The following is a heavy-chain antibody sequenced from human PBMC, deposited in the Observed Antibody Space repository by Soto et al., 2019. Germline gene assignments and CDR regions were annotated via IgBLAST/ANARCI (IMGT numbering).Heavy chain of an antibody. D-gene: IGHD3-22*01. CDR3: ARDRVESGYPEYFQH. CDR1: GFTVSSNY. J-gene: IGHJ1*01. Sequence: EVQLVESGGGLIQPGGSLRLSCAASGFTVSSNYMSWVRQAPGKGLEWVSDIYSGGSTYYADSVKGRFTISRDNSKNTLYLQMNSLRAEDTAVYYCARDRVESGYPEYFQHWSQGTLVTVSS. CDR2: IYSGGST. V-gene: IGHV3-53*01.